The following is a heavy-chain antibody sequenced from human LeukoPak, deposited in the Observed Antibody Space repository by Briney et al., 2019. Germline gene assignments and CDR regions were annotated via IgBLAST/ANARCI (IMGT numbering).Heavy chain of an antibody. V-gene: IGHV1-18*01. CDR1: GYTFTSYG. D-gene: IGHD6-19*01. Sequence: ASVKVSCKASGYTFTSYGISWVRQAPGQGLEWMGWISTYNGNTNYAQKLQGRVTVTTDTSTSTAYMELRSLRSDDTAVYYCASAGYSSGWSPGDYYYGMDVWGQGTTVTVSS. CDR2: ISTYNGNT. CDR3: ASAGYSSGWSPGDYYYGMDV. J-gene: IGHJ6*02.